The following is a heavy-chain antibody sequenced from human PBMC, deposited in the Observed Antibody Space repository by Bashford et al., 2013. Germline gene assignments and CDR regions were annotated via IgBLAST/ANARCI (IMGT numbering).Heavy chain of an antibody. D-gene: IGHD6-13*01. Sequence: SVKVSCKASGGTFSSYAISWVRQAPGQGLEWMGGIIPIFGTANYAQKFQGRVTITADKSTSTAYMELSSLRSEDTAVYYCASGAAGPFVDAFDIWGQGTMVTVSS. J-gene: IGHJ3*02. CDR1: GGTFSSYA. CDR3: ASGAAGPFVDAFDI. CDR2: IIPIFGTA. V-gene: IGHV1-69*06.